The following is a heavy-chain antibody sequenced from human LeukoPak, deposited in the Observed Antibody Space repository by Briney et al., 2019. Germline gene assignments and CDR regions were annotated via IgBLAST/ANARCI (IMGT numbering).Heavy chain of an antibody. CDR2: INPNSGGT. Sequence: ASVKVSCRASGYTFTGYYIHWVRQAPGQGLEWMGWINPNSGGTNYAQKFQGRVTMTRDTSISTAYMELSRLRSDDTAVYYCARGDGDYVTNWGQGTLVTVSS. V-gene: IGHV1-2*02. CDR3: ARGDGDYVTN. CDR1: GYTFTGYY. D-gene: IGHD4-17*01. J-gene: IGHJ4*02.